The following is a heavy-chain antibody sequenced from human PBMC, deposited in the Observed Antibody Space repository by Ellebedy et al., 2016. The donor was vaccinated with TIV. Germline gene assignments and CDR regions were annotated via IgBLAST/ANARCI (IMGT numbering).Heavy chain of an antibody. V-gene: IGHV4-4*02. CDR1: GVSIRSSHW. D-gene: IGHD6-19*01. CDR2: IYHSGNI. J-gene: IGHJ4*02. CDR3: ARGFPAAWELAGA. Sequence: SETLSLXXNVSGVSIRSSHWWTWVRQPPGKGLEWIGEIYHSGNINYNPSLRGRVTISVDKSKNQFSLTVTSVTAADTAVYYCARGFPAAWELAGAWGQGTLVTVSA.